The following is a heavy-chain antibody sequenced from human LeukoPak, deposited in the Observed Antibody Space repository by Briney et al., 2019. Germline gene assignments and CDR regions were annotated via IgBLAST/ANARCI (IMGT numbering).Heavy chain of an antibody. J-gene: IGHJ5*02. CDR1: GFTFSSYA. CDR3: ARLGLEVGGPNWFDP. Sequence: GGSLRLSCAASGFTFSSYAMHWVRQAPGKGLEWVAVISYDGSNKYYADSVKGRFTISRDNSKNTLYLQMNSLRVEDTAVYYCARLGLEVGGPNWFDPWGQGTLVTVSS. CDR2: ISYDGSNK. V-gene: IGHV3-30-3*01. D-gene: IGHD1-1*01.